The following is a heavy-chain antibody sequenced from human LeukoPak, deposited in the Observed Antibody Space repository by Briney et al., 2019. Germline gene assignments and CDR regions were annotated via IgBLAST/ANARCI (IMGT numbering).Heavy chain of an antibody. J-gene: IGHJ4*02. CDR2: IYYSGST. V-gene: IGHV4-59*12. D-gene: IGHD6-6*01. CDR1: GGSISRYY. Sequence: SETLSLTCTVSGGSISRYYWSWIRQPPGKGLEWIGYIYYSGSTNYNPSLKSRVSISVDTSKNQFSLKLSSVTAADTAVYYCARSDEYSSDYFDYWGQGTLVTVSS. CDR3: ARSDEYSSDYFDY.